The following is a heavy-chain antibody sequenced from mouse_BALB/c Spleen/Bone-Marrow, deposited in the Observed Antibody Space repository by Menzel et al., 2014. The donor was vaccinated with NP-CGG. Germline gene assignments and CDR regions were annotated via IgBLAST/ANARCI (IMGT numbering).Heavy chain of an antibody. CDR3: VRGPWFAY. V-gene: IGHV1-77*01. CDR2: IYPGSGSS. J-gene: IGHJ3*01. CDR1: GYTFTDYV. Sequence: QVQLQQSGPELVKPGASVKMSCKASGYTFTDYVINRVNQRTGQGLEWIGEIYPGSGSSYYNEKFKGKATLTADKSSNTAYMQLSSLTSEDSAVYFCVRGPWFAYWGQGTLVTVSA.